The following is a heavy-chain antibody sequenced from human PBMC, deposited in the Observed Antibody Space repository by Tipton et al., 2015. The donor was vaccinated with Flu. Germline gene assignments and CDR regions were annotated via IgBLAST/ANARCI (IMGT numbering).Heavy chain of an antibody. J-gene: IGHJ6*03. CDR2: VNPFFGPP. V-gene: IGHV1-69*01. D-gene: IGHD6-19*01. Sequence: QLVQSGAEVKKPGSSVKVSCKASGGTFDTYSITWVRQAPGQGLEWMGGVNPFFGPPQYAQKFQDRVTITADDSTSTAYMELSGLRFDDTAVYYCVRDRSPGLERLDYYYMDVWGKGTTVIVSS. CDR1: GGTFDTYS. CDR3: VRDRSPGLERLDYYYMDV.